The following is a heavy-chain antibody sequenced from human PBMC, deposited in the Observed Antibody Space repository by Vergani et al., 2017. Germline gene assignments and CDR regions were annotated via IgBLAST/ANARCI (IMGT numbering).Heavy chain of an antibody. Sequence: EVQLVESGGGLVKPGESPRLSCVASGFTFGSYSMIWVRQAPGKGLEWVSSISSGSSYIYYADSVKGRFTFSRDNAKNSLYLQMNSLRAEDTAVYYCARDLTRYSTASRRYFDYWGQGTLVTVSS. CDR2: ISSGSSYI. CDR1: GFTFGSYS. D-gene: IGHD5-12*01. CDR3: ARDLTRYSTASRRYFDY. J-gene: IGHJ4*02. V-gene: IGHV3-21*01.